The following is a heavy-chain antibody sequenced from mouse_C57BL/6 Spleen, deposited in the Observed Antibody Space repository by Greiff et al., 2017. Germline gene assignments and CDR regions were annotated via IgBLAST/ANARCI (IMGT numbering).Heavy chain of an antibody. J-gene: IGHJ2*01. CDR1: GYAFSSYW. D-gene: IGHD3-2*02. V-gene: IGHV1-80*01. CDR3: ARGETAHATGYFDY. CDR2: IYPGDGDH. Sequence: QVQLQQPGAELVKPGASVKISCKASGYAFSSYWMHWVKQRPGQGLEWIGKIYPGDGDHNYNGKFKGKATLTADKSSSTAYMQLSSLTSEDTAVYFCARGETAHATGYFDYWGQGTTLTVSS.